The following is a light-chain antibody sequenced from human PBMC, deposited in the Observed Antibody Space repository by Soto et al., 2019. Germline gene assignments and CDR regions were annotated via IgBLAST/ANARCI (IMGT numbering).Light chain of an antibody. J-gene: IGKJ4*01. CDR3: QQYNEWPLT. V-gene: IGKV3-15*01. CDR1: QSVSNN. Sequence: EIVMTQSPATLSVSPGERATLSCRASQSVSNNLAWYQQKPGQAPRLLIYHASTGATGIPARFSSSGSGTELTLTISSVQSEDFAVYYCQQYNEWPLTFGGGTKVEIK. CDR2: HAS.